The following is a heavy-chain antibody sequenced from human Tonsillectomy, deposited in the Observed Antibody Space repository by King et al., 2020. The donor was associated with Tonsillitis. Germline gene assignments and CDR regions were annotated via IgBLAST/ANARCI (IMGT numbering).Heavy chain of an antibody. J-gene: IGHJ6*03. CDR3: ARGGLGFFMDV. CDR1: GFTVINNF. CDR2: IYSGGGT. V-gene: IGHV3-66*01. Sequence: VQLVESGGGLVQPGGSLRLSCAASGFTVINNFMTWVRQAPGKGLGWVSLIYSGGGTYYADSVKGRFTIPRDNSKKTLYRQMTSRRAEATAVYYCARGGLGFFMDVWGKGTAVTVSS. D-gene: IGHD3/OR15-3a*01.